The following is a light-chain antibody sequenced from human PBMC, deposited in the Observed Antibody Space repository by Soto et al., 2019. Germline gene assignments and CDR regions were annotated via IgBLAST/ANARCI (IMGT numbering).Light chain of an antibody. J-gene: IGKJ4*01. Sequence: DIQMTQSPSSLSASVGDRVTITCRASQVISSNLAWVQQKPRKAPKSLIYGASSLQSGVPSIFSGSRSGTDFTLTISSLQPEDFATYYCQQYNSYPLTFGGGTKVEIK. CDR3: QQYNSYPLT. CDR2: GAS. V-gene: IGKV1-16*01. CDR1: QVISSN.